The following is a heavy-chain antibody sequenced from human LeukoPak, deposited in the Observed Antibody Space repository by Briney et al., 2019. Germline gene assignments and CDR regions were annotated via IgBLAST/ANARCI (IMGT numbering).Heavy chain of an antibody. Sequence: GGSLRLSCAASGFTFSSYGMHWVRQAPGKGLEWVAFIRYDGSNKYYADSVKGRFTISRDNSKNTLYLQMNGLRVEDTAVYYCAKDMQTWPRFPDYWGQGTLVTVSS. CDR3: AKDMQTWPRFPDY. CDR1: GFTFSSYG. V-gene: IGHV3-30*02. J-gene: IGHJ4*02. CDR2: IRYDGSNK. D-gene: IGHD5-12*01.